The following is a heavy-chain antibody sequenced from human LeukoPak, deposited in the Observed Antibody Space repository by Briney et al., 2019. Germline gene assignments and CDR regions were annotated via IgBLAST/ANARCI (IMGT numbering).Heavy chain of an antibody. Sequence: SVKVSCKAFLGTFSSYTISWVRQAPGQGLEWMGRILPILGIANYAQKFQGRVTITADKSTSTAYMELSSLRSEDTAVYYCATPGYCSSTSCSHAFDIWGQGTMVTVSS. J-gene: IGHJ3*02. V-gene: IGHV1-69*02. CDR3: ATPGYCSSTSCSHAFDI. CDR2: ILPILGIA. D-gene: IGHD2-2*03. CDR1: LGTFSSYT.